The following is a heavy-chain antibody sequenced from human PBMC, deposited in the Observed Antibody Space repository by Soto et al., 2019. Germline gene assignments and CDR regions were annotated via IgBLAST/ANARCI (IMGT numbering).Heavy chain of an antibody. J-gene: IGHJ6*02. V-gene: IGHV3-30-3*01. D-gene: IGHD6-19*01. CDR1: GFTFSSYA. CDR2: ISYDGSNK. Sequence: GGSLRLSCAASGFTFSSYAMHWVRQAPGKGLEWVAVISYDGSNKYYADSVKGRFTISRDNSKNTLYLQMNSLRAEDTAVYYCARDGGIAVAGTYYYYGMDVWGQGTTVTVS. CDR3: ARDGGIAVAGTYYYYGMDV.